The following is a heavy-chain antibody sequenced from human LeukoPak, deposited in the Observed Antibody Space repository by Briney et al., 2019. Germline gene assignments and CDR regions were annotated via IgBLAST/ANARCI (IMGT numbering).Heavy chain of an antibody. V-gene: IGHV1-69*04. CDR1: GGTFSSYA. CDR2: IIPILGIA. CDR3: ATGKKGGSYDY. Sequence: GASVKVSCKASGGTFSSYAISWVRQAPGQGLEWMGRIIPILGIANYAQKFQGRVTITAGKSTSTAYMELSSLRSEDTAVYYCATGKKGGSYDYWGQGTLVTVSS. D-gene: IGHD2-15*01. J-gene: IGHJ4*02.